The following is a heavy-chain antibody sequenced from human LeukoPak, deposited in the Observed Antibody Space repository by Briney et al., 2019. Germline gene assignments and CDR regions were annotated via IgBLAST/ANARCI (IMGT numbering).Heavy chain of an antibody. CDR1: GGSISSYY. J-gene: IGHJ3*02. CDR2: IYTSGST. CDR3: ARDSKAYAVTLDAFDI. Sequence: SETLSLTCTVSGGSISSYYWSWIRQPAGKGLEWIGRIYTSGSTNYNPSLKSRVTMSVDTSKNQFSLKLNSVTAADTAVYYCARDSKAYAVTLDAFDIWGQGTMVTVSS. V-gene: IGHV4-4*07. D-gene: IGHD4-17*01.